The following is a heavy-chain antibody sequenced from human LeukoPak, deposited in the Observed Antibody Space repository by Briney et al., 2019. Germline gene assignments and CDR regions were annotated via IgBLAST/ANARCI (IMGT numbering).Heavy chain of an antibody. Sequence: SETLSLTRTVSGGSISTRSYYWGWIRQPPGKGLEWIGNINDSGDTYYNPSLKSRITISVDTSKNQFSLKMSSLTAADAAMYYCAVGYYYGYSYWGQGTLVTVSS. D-gene: IGHD3-10*01. V-gene: IGHV4-39*01. CDR1: GGSISTRSYY. J-gene: IGHJ4*02. CDR3: AVGYYYGYSY. CDR2: INDSGDT.